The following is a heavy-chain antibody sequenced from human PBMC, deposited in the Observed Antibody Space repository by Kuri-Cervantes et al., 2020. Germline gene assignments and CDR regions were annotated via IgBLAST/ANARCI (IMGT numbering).Heavy chain of an antibody. J-gene: IGHJ3*02. Sequence: YWIGWVRQMPGKGLEWIGFIYYSGSTYYNPSLKSRITISVDTSKNQFSLKLTSVTASDTAVYHCARRYYGSDAFDIWGQGTMVTVSS. CDR3: ARRYYGSDAFDI. CDR1: Y. V-gene: IGHV4-30-4*08. CDR2: IYYSGST. D-gene: IGHD3-10*01.